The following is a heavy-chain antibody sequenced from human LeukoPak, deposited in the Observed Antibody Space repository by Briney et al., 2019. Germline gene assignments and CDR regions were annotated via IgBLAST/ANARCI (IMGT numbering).Heavy chain of an antibody. D-gene: IGHD3-3*01. J-gene: IGHJ4*02. CDR1: GFTFSSYA. V-gene: IGHV3-23*01. CDR3: AKRDFWSGYSRFDY. CDR2: ISGSGGST. Sequence: GGSLRLSCAASGFTFSSYAMSWVRQAPGKGLEWVSAISGSGGSTYYADSVKGRFTISRDNSKNTLYLQMNSLRSEDTAVYYCAKRDFWSGYSRFDYWGQGTLVTVSS.